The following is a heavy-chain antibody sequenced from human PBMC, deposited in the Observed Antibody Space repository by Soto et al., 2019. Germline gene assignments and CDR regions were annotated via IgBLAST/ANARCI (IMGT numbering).Heavy chain of an antibody. V-gene: IGHV3-23*01. CDR2: FSGSGDST. Sequence: GGSLRLSCAASGFTFSNYAMSWVRQAPGKGLEWVSAFSGSGDSTFYADSVKGRFTVSRDNSKKTLYLQLNSLRDEDTAVSYCARADGELPVVTGGVYVFWGRGTRVTVSS. J-gene: IGHJ4*02. CDR3: ARADGELPVVTGGVYVF. D-gene: IGHD3-22*01. CDR1: GFTFSNYA.